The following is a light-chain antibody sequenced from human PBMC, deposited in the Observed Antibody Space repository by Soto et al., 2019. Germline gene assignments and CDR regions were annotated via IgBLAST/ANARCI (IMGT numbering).Light chain of an antibody. Sequence: ENVLTQSPCTLSLSPGERATLSCRASQSVTSSYLAWYQQKPGQAPRLLIYSASSRATGVPDSFSGSGSATDFTLTISRVEHEDFAVYYCQQYGSSRNTFGQGTKVDIK. CDR1: QSVTSSY. CDR3: QQYGSSRNT. CDR2: SAS. J-gene: IGKJ2*01. V-gene: IGKV3-20*01.